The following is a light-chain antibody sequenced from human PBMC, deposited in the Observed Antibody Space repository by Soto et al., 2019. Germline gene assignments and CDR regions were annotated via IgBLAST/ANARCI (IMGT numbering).Light chain of an antibody. CDR3: HEYNTWPWT. Sequence: IVLTQSPATLSVSPGERATLSCKASQSVSGHLAWYQQNPGQAPRLLIYGASNRAAGIPARFSGSGSGTECILTISSLQSEDVAVYYCHEYNTWPWTFGQGTKVDI. CDR2: GAS. V-gene: IGKV3-15*01. J-gene: IGKJ1*01. CDR1: QSVSGH.